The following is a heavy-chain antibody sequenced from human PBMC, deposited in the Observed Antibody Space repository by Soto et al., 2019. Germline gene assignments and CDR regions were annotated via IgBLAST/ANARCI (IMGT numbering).Heavy chain of an antibody. V-gene: IGHV5-51*01. CDR3: ATIIAVANAFDF. Sequence: GESLKISCKGSGYSFSNYWIGWVRQMPGKGLEWMGIIYPGDSDTRYSPYFRGQVTISADKSISTAYLQWSSLKASDTAIYYCATIIAVANAFDFWGQGTMVTVSS. D-gene: IGHD6-19*01. J-gene: IGHJ3*01. CDR2: IYPGDSDT. CDR1: GYSFSNYW.